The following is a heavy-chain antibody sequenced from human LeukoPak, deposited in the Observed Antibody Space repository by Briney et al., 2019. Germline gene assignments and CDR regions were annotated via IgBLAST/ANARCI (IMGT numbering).Heavy chain of an antibody. CDR3: AKDLRYSSSWYYNGY. D-gene: IGHD6-13*01. Sequence: GGSLRLSCAASGFTFSSYEMNWVRQAPGKGLEWVSYIGSSGSTIYHADSMKGRFTISRDNAKNSLYLQMNSLRAEDTAVYYCAKDLRYSSSWYYNGYWGQGTLVTVSS. CDR1: GFTFSSYE. V-gene: IGHV3-48*03. J-gene: IGHJ4*02. CDR2: IGSSGSTI.